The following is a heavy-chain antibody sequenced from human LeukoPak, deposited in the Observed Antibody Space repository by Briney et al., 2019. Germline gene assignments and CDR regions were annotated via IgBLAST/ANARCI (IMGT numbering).Heavy chain of an antibody. D-gene: IGHD2-2*01. Sequence: GESLKISCKGTGYSFTNYWIGWVRQMPGKGLEWMGITYPGDSDTRYSPSFQGQVTISVDKSISTAFLQWSSLKASDTAVYYCARHLGWCNNTSGCDDESDAFDIWGQGTMVTVS. J-gene: IGHJ3*02. V-gene: IGHV5-51*01. CDR2: TYPGDSDT. CDR1: GYSFTNYW. CDR3: ARHLGWCNNTSGCDDESDAFDI.